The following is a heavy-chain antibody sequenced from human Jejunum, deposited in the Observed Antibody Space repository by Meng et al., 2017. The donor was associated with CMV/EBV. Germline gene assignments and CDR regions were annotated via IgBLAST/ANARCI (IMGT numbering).Heavy chain of an antibody. J-gene: IGHJ4*02. V-gene: IGHV3-23*01. CDR3: ATHYDFWSGYYDY. Sequence: SGFTFSNYAMSWVRQAPGKGLKWVSTISSSGDNTYYADSVKGRFTISRDNSKNTLYLQMNSLRAEDTAVYYCATHYDFWSGYYDYWGQGTLVTVSS. CDR2: ISSSGDNT. D-gene: IGHD3-3*01. CDR1: GFTFSNYA.